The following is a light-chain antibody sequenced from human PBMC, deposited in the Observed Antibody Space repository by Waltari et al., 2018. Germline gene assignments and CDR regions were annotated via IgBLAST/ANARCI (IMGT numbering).Light chain of an antibody. J-gene: IGKJ2*01. Sequence: DIVMTQSPDSLAVSLGERAPTHCKSSQSVLYSSNNQNYLAWFQQKPGQPPHLLIYWASTRESGVPDRFSGSGSGTDFTLTISSLQAEDVAVYYCQQYYSTPYTFGQGTKLEIK. CDR3: QQYYSTPYT. V-gene: IGKV4-1*01. CDR2: WAS. CDR1: QSVLYSSNNQNY.